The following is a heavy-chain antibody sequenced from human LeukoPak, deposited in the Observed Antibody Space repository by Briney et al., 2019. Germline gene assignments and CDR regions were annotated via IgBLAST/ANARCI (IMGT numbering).Heavy chain of an antibody. Sequence: SQTLSLTCGIFRDSVSSNNASWTWIRQSPSRGLEWLGRTYYRSKWYNGSAVSVKSRITINPETSKKHFSLQVNSVTPEDTAVYYCVRVGGDCRSTNCDAHDYWGQGTLVTVSS. V-gene: IGHV6-1*01. CDR2: TYYRSKWYN. D-gene: IGHD2-2*01. J-gene: IGHJ4*02. CDR3: VRVGGDCRSTNCDAHDY. CDR1: RDSVSSNNAS.